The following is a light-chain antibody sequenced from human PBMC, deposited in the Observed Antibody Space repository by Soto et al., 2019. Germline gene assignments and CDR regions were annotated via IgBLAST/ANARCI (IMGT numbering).Light chain of an antibody. J-gene: IGLJ2*01. V-gene: IGLV2-23*01. CDR1: SSDVGNYPL. Sequence: QSVLTQPASVSGSPGQSITISCTGTSSDVGNYPLVSWYQQHPGKAPKLVIYEGNKWPSGVSNRFSGSKSGYTASLTISGLQADDEGYYYCSSYAGTRVLFGGGTQLTVL. CDR2: EGN. CDR3: SSYAGTRVL.